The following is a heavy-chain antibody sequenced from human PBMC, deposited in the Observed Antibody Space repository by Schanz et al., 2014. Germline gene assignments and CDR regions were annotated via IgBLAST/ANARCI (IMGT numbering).Heavy chain of an antibody. D-gene: IGHD2-21*01. CDR3: ARDRLECGAECYSVEVFEI. CDR1: GGTFSSFG. Sequence: QVQLVQSEAEVKKPGPSVKVSCKASGGTFSSFGINWVRQAPGQGLEWMGRIIPSLGLAKYEQKFQDKVTITADTSTTTAYMELSGLRSEDTAVYYCARDRLECGAECYSVEVFEIWGQGTLVIVSS. V-gene: IGHV1-69*04. J-gene: IGHJ4*02. CDR2: IIPSLGLA.